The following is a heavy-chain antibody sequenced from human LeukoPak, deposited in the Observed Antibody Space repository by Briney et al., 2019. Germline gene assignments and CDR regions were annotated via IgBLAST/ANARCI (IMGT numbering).Heavy chain of an antibody. CDR1: GFTVSNNY. J-gene: IGHJ4*02. CDR2: IYSGGNT. D-gene: IGHD2-15*01. V-gene: IGHV3-53*01. Sequence: PGGSLRLSCAASGFTVSNNYMSWVRQAPGKGLEWVSVIYSGGNTFYADSVKGRFTISRDNSKNTLYLQMNSLRAEDTAVYYCTRGGGPTPRDYWGQGTLVTVSS. CDR3: TRGGGPTPRDY.